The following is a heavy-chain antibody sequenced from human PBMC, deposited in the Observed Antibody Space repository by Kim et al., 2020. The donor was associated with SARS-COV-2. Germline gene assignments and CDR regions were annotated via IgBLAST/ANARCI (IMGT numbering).Heavy chain of an antibody. CDR3: ARAPWVVPARGSFDY. D-gene: IGHD2-2*01. J-gene: IGHJ4*02. V-gene: IGHV1-8*01. Sequence: QKFQGRVTMTRNTSIRTAYMELSSLRSEDTAVYYCARAPWVVPARGSFDYWGQGTLVTVSS.